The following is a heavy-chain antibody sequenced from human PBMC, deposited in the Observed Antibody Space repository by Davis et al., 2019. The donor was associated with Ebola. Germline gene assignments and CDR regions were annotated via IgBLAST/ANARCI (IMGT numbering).Heavy chain of an antibody. CDR2: IIPIFGTA. Sequence: SVKVSCKASGGTFSSYAISWVRQAPGQGLEWMGGIIPIFGTANYAQKFQGRVTITADESTSTAYMELRSLRSDDTAVYYCARPGDSNAFDIWGQGTMVTVSS. CDR3: ARPGDSNAFDI. D-gene: IGHD3-16*01. J-gene: IGHJ3*02. V-gene: IGHV1-69*13. CDR1: GGTFSSYA.